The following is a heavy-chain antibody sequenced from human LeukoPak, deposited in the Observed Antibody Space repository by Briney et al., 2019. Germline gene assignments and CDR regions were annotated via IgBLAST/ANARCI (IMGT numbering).Heavy chain of an antibody. V-gene: IGHV1-46*01. CDR2: LNPSGGTT. CDR3: ARDPYFYDISGYYPFDY. D-gene: IGHD3-22*01. Sequence: ASVKVSCKASGYTFTSYYTHWVRQAPGQGLEWMGILNPSGGTTNYAQKFQGRVTMTRDTSTSTVYMELSSLRSEDTAVYFCARDPYFYDISGYYPFDYWGQGTLVTVSS. CDR1: GYTFTSYY. J-gene: IGHJ4*02.